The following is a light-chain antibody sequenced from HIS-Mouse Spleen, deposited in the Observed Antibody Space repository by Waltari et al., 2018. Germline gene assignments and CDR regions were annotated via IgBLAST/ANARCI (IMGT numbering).Light chain of an antibody. CDR2: KAS. CDR3: QQYNSYSLT. J-gene: IGKJ4*01. V-gene: IGKV1-5*03. CDR1: QSISSW. Sequence: DIQMTQSPSTLSASVGDRSTITCRASQSISSWLAWYQQKPGKAPKLLIYKASSLESGVPSRFSGSGSGTEFTLTISSLQPDDFATYYCQQYNSYSLTFGGGTKVEIK.